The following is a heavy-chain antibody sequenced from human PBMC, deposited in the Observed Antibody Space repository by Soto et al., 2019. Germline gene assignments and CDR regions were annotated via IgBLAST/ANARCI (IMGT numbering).Heavy chain of an antibody. CDR1: GYTFINYV. CDR3: ARDGYGSSFDY. J-gene: IGHJ4*02. Sequence: QIQLVQSGDEVKKPGASVKVSCKASGYTFINYVISWVRQAPGQGLEWMGWISVYNGHTKDAQNFQDRVTMTTDTSTTTAYMELRSLRSDDTAVYYCARDGYGSSFDYWGQGSLVTVSS. V-gene: IGHV1-18*01. D-gene: IGHD6-13*01. CDR2: ISVYNGHT.